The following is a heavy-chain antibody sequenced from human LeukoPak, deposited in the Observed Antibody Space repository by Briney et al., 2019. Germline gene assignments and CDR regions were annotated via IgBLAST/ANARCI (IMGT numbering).Heavy chain of an antibody. J-gene: IGHJ4*02. Sequence: SETLSLTCTISGSSITSVSHYWGWIRQPPGKGLEWIGDIYYTGSTYYSPSLRSRVTMSVHTSENRFSLRLNSVTAVDTAVYHCARRWGNIVGVTYEYWGQGTLVTVSS. CDR2: IYYTGST. CDR1: GSSITSVSHY. D-gene: IGHD3-16*01. V-gene: IGHV4-39*01. CDR3: ARRWGNIVGVTYEY.